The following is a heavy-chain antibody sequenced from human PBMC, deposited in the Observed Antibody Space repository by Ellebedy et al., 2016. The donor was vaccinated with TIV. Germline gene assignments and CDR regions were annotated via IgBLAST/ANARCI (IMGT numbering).Heavy chain of an antibody. CDR2: VSPVSGTA. D-gene: IGHD2-21*01. CDR1: EVTSRNID. J-gene: IGHJ4*02. CDR3: ARPGRLKYCGGNSCHGALDY. Sequence: AASVKVSCKDSEVTSRNIDINWARQAPGQGLEWMGGVSPVSGTALYAQSFQGRLTITADKPTPTSYMELSSLKSADTAVYYSARPGRLKYCGGNSCHGALDYWGQGALVIVSS. V-gene: IGHV1-69*06.